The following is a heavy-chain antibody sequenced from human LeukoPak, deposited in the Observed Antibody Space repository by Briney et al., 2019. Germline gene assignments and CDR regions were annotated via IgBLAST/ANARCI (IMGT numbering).Heavy chain of an antibody. CDR1: GFTFSSYA. CDR2: ISGSGSTT. J-gene: IGHJ6*03. D-gene: IGHD6-6*01. V-gene: IGHV3-23*01. CDR3: ARASYSSSFYYYYYMDV. Sequence: GGSLRLSCAASGFTFSSYAMNWVRKAPGKGLEWVSAISGSGSTTYYADSVKGRFTISRDNSKNSLYLQMNSLRAEDTAVYYCARASYSSSFYYYYYMDVWGKGTTVTVSS.